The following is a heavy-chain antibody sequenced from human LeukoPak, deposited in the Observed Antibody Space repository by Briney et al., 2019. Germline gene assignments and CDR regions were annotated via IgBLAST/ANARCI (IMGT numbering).Heavy chain of an antibody. CDR2: INPNSGFT. Sequence: ASVKVSCKASGYPFTGYYLHWVRQAPGQGLEWMGWINPNSGFTNYAQKFQGRVTMTRDTSISTAYMELSRLRSDDTAVYYCALAAAPPDYYYYGMDVWGQGTTVTVSS. J-gene: IGHJ6*02. D-gene: IGHD6-13*01. CDR3: ALAAAPPDYYYYGMDV. V-gene: IGHV1-2*02. CDR1: GYPFTGYY.